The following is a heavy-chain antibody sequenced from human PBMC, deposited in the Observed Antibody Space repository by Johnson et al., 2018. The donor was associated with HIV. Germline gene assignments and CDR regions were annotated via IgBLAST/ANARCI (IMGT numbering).Heavy chain of an antibody. V-gene: IGHV3-30*18. D-gene: IGHD3-3*01. J-gene: IGHJ3*02. CDR3: AKDSSIFGVVPGAFDI. CDR1: GFTFSNYG. Sequence: QVQLVESGGGVVQPGRSLRLSCAASGFTFSNYGMHWVRQAPGKGLEWVAVILYRGSNKYYADSVKGRFTISRDNSKNTLYLQMNSLRAEDTAVYYCAKDSSIFGVVPGAFDIWGQGTMVTVSS. CDR2: ILYRGSNK.